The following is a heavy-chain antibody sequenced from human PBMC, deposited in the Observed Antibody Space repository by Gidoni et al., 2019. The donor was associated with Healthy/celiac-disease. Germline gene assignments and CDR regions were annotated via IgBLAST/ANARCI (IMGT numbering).Heavy chain of an antibody. D-gene: IGHD6-13*01. V-gene: IGHV3-21*01. CDR1: GFTFSSYS. J-gene: IGHJ3*02. CDR3: ARDSGGSSWYSSVPDAFDI. CDR2: ISSSSSYI. Sequence: EVQLVESGGGLVKPGGSLRLSCAASGFTFSSYSMHWVRQAPGKGLEWVSSISSSSSYIYYADSVKGRFTISRDNAKNSLYLQMNSLRAEDTAVYYCARDSGGSSWYSSVPDAFDIWGQGTMVTVSS.